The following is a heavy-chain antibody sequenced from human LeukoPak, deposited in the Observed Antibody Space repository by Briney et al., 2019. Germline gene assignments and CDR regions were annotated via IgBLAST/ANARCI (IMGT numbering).Heavy chain of an antibody. D-gene: IGHD7-27*01. Sequence: GASVKVSCKASGYTFTSYYMHWVRQAPGQGLEWTGIINPSGGSTSYAQKFQGRVTMTTDTSTSTAYMELRSLRSDDTAVYYCARDLDWGPGVNFDYWGQGTLVTVSS. J-gene: IGHJ4*02. V-gene: IGHV1-46*01. CDR3: ARDLDWGPGVNFDY. CDR1: GYTFTSYY. CDR2: INPSGGST.